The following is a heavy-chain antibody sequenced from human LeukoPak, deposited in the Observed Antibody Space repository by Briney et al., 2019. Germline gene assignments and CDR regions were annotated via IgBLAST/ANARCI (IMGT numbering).Heavy chain of an antibody. J-gene: IGHJ4*01. D-gene: IGHD3-10*01. CDR1: GFTFSSYS. Sequence: GGSLRLSCAASGFTFSSYSMNWVRQAPGKGLEWVSSISSSSSYIYYADSVKGRFTISRDNAKNSLYLQMNSLRAEDTAVNYCARGSGGYYFDYWGHGALCTVSS. V-gene: IGHV3-21*01. CDR3: ARGSGGYYFDY. CDR2: ISSSSSYI.